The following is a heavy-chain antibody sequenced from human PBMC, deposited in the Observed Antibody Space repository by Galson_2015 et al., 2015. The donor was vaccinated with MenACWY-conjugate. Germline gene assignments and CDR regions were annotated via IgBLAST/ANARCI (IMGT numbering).Heavy chain of an antibody. Sequence: SLRLSCAASGFTFSSYAMTWVRQAPGKGLEWVSTISDSGRTTYYAASVKGRFTISRDNSKNTLFLQMNSLRAEDTAAYYCAKDLVKNYEMLTGYYSDWGQGTLVTVSS. CDR3: AKDLVKNYEMLTGYYSD. D-gene: IGHD3-9*01. J-gene: IGHJ4*02. V-gene: IGHV3-23*01. CDR1: GFTFSSYA. CDR2: ISDSGRTT.